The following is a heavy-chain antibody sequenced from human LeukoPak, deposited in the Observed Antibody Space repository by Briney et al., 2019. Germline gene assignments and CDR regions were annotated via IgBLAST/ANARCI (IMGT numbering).Heavy chain of an antibody. J-gene: IGHJ4*02. CDR3: ARDSNGCPGCV. CDR1: GFTFSDYY. CDR2: ITGGGTTK. V-gene: IGHV3-11*01. D-gene: IGHD6-19*01. Sequence: GGSLRLSCAASGFTFSDYYMSWTRQAPGKGLEWVSYITGGGTTKYYADSVKGRFTISRDNAKNSLYLQMNSLRVEDTAVYYCARDSNGCPGCVWGQGTLVTVSS.